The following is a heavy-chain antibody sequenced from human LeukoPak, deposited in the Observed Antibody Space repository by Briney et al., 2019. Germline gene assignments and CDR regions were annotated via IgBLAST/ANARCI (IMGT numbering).Heavy chain of an antibody. CDR1: GGSFSGYY. Sequence: PSETLSLTCAVYGGSFSGYYWSWIRQPPGKGLEWIGEINHSGSTTYNPSLESRVTISVDTSKNQFSLKLSSVTAADTAVYYCARRTYFDLWGRGTLVTVSS. CDR3: ARRTYFDL. J-gene: IGHJ2*01. CDR2: INHSGST. V-gene: IGHV4-34*01.